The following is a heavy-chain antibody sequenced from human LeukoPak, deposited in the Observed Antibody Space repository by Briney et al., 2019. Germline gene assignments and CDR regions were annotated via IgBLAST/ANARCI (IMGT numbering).Heavy chain of an antibody. CDR3: AREIGVNCGGDCYSYWYFDL. CDR2: ISSSGSTI. J-gene: IGHJ2*01. CDR1: GFTFSDYY. V-gene: IGHV3-11*01. D-gene: IGHD2-21*02. Sequence: GGSLRLSCAASGFTFSDYYMSWIRQAPGKGLEWVSYISSSGSTIYYADSVKGRFTISRDNAKNSLYLQMNSLRAEDTAVYYCAREIGVNCGGDCYSYWYFDLWGRGTLVTVSS.